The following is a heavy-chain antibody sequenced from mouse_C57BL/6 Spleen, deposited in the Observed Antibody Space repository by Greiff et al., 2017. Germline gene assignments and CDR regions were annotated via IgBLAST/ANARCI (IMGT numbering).Heavy chain of an antibody. V-gene: IGHV1-47*01. J-gene: IGHJ3*01. CDR2: FHPYNDDT. CDR1: GYTFTTYP. CDR3: ARHYGSSPFAY. Sequence: VKLMESGAELVKPGASVKMSCKASGYTFTTYPIEWMKQNHGKSLEWIGNFHPYNDDTKYNEKFKGKATLTVEKSSSTFYLELSRLTSDDSAVYYCARHYGSSPFAYWGQGTLVTVSA. D-gene: IGHD1-1*01.